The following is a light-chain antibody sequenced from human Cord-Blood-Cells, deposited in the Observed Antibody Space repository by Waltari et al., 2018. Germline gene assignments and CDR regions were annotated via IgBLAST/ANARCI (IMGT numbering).Light chain of an antibody. CDR1: SLRSYY. Sequence: SSELTQDPAVSVALGQTVRITCQGDSLRSYYASWYQQKPGQAPVLVIYGKNNRPSGIPDRFAGCNSGNTAFLTITGAQAEDEAYYYCNSRDSSGNHLVFGGGTKLTVL. CDR2: GKN. CDR3: NSRDSSGNHLV. V-gene: IGLV3-19*01. J-gene: IGLJ2*01.